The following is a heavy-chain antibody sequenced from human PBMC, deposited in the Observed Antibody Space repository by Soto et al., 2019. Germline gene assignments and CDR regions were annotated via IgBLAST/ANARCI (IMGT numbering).Heavy chain of an antibody. V-gene: IGHV4-31*03. CDR3: ARGKRWLVYYYYGMDV. J-gene: IGHJ6*02. D-gene: IGHD6-19*01. CDR1: GGSISSGGYY. Sequence: PSETLSLTCTVSGGSISSGGYYWSWIRQHPGKGLEWIGYIYYSGSTYYNPSLKSRVTISVDTSKNQFSLKLSSVTAADTAVYYCARGKRWLVYYYYGMDVWGQGTTVTV. CDR2: IYYSGST.